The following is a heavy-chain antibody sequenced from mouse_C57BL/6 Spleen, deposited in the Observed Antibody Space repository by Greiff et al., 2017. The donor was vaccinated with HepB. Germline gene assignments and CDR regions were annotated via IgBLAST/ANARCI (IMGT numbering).Heavy chain of an antibody. J-gene: IGHJ4*01. Sequence: EVQLVESGGGLVQPGGSMKLSCVASGFTFSNYWMNWVRQSPEKGLEWVAQIRLKSDNYATHYAESVKGRFTISRDDSKSSVYLQMNNLRAEDTGIYYCIKLGRGSLGYAMDYWGQGTSVTVSS. D-gene: IGHD4-1*01. CDR3: IKLGRGSLGYAMDY. CDR1: GFTFSNYW. CDR2: IRLKSDNYAT. V-gene: IGHV6-3*01.